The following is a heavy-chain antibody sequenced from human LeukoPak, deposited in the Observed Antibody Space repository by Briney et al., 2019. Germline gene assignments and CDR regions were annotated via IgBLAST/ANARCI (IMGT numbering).Heavy chain of an antibody. CDR2: INHSGST. J-gene: IGHJ4*02. D-gene: IGHD6-6*01. V-gene: IGHV4-34*01. CDR3: AGAGSSSAPHDY. CDR1: GGSFSGYY. Sequence: SETLPLTCAVYGGSFSGYYWSWIRQPPGKGLEWIGEINHSGSTNYNPPLKSRVTISVDTSKNQFSLKLSSVTAADTAVYYCAGAGSSSAPHDYWGQGTLVTVSS.